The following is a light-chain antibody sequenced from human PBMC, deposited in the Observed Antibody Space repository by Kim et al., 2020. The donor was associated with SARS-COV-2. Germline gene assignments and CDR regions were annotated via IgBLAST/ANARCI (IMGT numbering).Light chain of an antibody. J-gene: IGKJ2*01. CDR2: GAS. CDR1: QSVSNN. CDR3: HQYNDWPPGDT. V-gene: IGKV3-15*01. Sequence: EIVMTQSPATLSVSPGERATLSCRASQSVSNNLAWYQLKHGQAPRLLIYGASTRATGTPARFSGSGSGTDFTLTVSSLQSEDFAVYYCHQYNDWPPGDTFGQGTKLEI.